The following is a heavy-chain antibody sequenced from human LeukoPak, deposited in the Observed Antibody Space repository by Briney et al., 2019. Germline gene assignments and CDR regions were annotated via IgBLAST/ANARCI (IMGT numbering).Heavy chain of an antibody. V-gene: IGHV1-46*01. J-gene: IGHJ6*02. CDR1: GYTFTGYY. D-gene: IGHD2-2*02. Sequence: ASVKVSCKASGYTFTGYYMHWVRQAPGQGLEWMGIINPSGGSTSYAQKFQGRVTMTRDTSTSTVYMELSSLRSEDTAVYYCARDIPLGIVVVPAAIKLLGYYYYGMDVWGQGTTVTVSS. CDR2: INPSGGST. CDR3: ARDIPLGIVVVPAAIKLLGYYYYGMDV.